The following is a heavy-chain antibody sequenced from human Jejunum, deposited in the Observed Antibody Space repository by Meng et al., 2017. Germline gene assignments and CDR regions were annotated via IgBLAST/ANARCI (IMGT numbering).Heavy chain of an antibody. CDR2: INRNGDST. Sequence: GESLKISCAASGFNIVDYDMNWVRQPPGKGLEWVSGINRNGDSTGYADSVKGRFTISKDNDKNSLYLQMNSLTAEDTAFYYCAALMVREVGVYWGQGTLVTVSS. D-gene: IGHD3-10*01. J-gene: IGHJ4*02. V-gene: IGHV3-20*04. CDR3: AALMVREVGVY. CDR1: GFNIVDYD.